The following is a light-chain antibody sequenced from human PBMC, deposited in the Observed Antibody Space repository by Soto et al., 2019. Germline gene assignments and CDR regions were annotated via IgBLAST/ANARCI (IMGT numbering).Light chain of an antibody. V-gene: IGLV2-8*01. CDR2: EVS. J-gene: IGLJ3*02. Sequence: QSVLTQPASVSGSPGQSITISCTGSSSDVGGYNYVSWYQQHPGKAPKLMIYEVSKRPSGVPDRFSGSKSGNTASLTVSGLQAEDEADYYCNSYAGSNNFRVFGGGTKLTVL. CDR3: NSYAGSNNFRV. CDR1: SSDVGGYNY.